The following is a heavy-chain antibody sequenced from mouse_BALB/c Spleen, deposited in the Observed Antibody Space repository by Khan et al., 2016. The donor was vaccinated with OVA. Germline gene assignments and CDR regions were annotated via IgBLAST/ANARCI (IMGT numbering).Heavy chain of an antibody. J-gene: IGHJ2*01. CDR3: ARSYDSFYCDY. D-gene: IGHD2-4*01. Sequence: VQLKQSGTVLARPGASVKMSCKASGYSFTNYWMHWVKQRPGQVLEWIGTIYPGNSDTRYNQKFKDKAKLTAVTSASTAYMDLSSLTSEDSAVYYCARSYDSFYCDYWGQGSTLTVSS. V-gene: IGHV1-5*01. CDR1: GYSFTNYW. CDR2: IYPGNSDT.